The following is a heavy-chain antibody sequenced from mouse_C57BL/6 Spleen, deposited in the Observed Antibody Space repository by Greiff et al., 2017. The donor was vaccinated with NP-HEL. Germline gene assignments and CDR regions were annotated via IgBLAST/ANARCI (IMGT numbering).Heavy chain of an antibody. CDR2: IWGVGST. J-gene: IGHJ3*01. Sequence: VQVVESGPGLVAPSQSLSITCTVSGFSLTSYGVDWVRQSPGKGLEWLGVIWGVGSTNYNSALKSRLSISKDNSKSQVFLKMNSLQTDDTAMYYCASDPLGGGFAYWGQGTLVTVSA. V-gene: IGHV2-6*01. CDR3: ASDPLGGGFAY. D-gene: IGHD4-1*01. CDR1: GFSLTSYG.